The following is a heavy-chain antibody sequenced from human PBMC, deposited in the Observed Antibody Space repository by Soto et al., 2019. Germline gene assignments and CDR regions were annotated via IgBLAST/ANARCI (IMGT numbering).Heavy chain of an antibody. CDR1: GFTFSSYA. CDR2: ISYDGSNK. CDR3: ARSHLGSELTDTAMADNNYYYYGMDV. J-gene: IGHJ6*02. D-gene: IGHD5-18*01. Sequence: GGSLRLSCAASGFTFSSYAMHWVRQAPGKGLEWVAVISYDGSNKYYADSVKGRFTISRDNSKNTLYLQMNSLRAEDTAVYYCARSHLGSELTDTAMADNNYYYYGMDVWGQGTTVTVSS. V-gene: IGHV3-30-3*01.